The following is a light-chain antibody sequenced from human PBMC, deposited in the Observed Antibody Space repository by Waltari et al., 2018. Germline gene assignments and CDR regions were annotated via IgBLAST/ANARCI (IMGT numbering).Light chain of an antibody. Sequence: IQLTQSPSSLSASVGDRVTITCRASQGMSSYLAWYQQKPGKAPKLLIYSASTLQSGVPSRFSGSRSGTDFTLTINSLQPEDFATYYCQQLNSYPLLTFGGGTKVEIK. V-gene: IGKV1-9*01. CDR3: QQLNSYPLLT. CDR2: SAS. J-gene: IGKJ4*01. CDR1: QGMSSY.